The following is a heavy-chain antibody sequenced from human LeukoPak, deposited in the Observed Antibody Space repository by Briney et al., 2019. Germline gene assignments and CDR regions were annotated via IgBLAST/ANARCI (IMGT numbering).Heavy chain of an antibody. CDR1: GGPFSDYY. D-gene: IGHD3-22*01. CDR3: ARYYYDSSGYEKVEYFQH. J-gene: IGHJ1*01. Sequence: TSETLSLTCAVYGGPFSDYYWSWIRQPPGKGLEWIGKINHSGSTNYRPSLKSRVTISVDASKNQFSLKLSSVTAEDTAVYYCARYYYDSSGYEKVEYFQHWGQGTLVTVSS. V-gene: IGHV4-34*01. CDR2: INHSGST.